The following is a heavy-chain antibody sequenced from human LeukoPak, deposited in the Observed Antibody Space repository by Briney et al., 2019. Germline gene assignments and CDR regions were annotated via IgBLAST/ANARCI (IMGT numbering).Heavy chain of an antibody. CDR2: IYLSGNT. CDR1: GNSISSGYY. Sequence: SETLSLTCTVSGNSISSGYYWGWIRQPPGKGLEWIGSIYLSGNTYYNPSLKSRVTISLDTSKNQFFLKLSSVTAADTAVYYCAREGWQWLVHAFDIWGQGTMVTVSS. CDR3: AREGWQWLVHAFDI. D-gene: IGHD6-19*01. V-gene: IGHV4-38-2*02. J-gene: IGHJ3*02.